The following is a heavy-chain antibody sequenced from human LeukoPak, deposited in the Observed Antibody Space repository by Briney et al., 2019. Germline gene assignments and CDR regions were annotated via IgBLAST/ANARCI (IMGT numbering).Heavy chain of an antibody. J-gene: IGHJ5*02. CDR1: GGTFSSYA. V-gene: IGHV1-69*01. Sequence: GSSVKVSCKASGGTFSSYAISWVRQAPGQGLEWMGGIIPIFATANYAQKFQGRVTITADESTSTAYMELSSLRSEDTAVYYCARDWTDYDILTGYYKGPVGWFDPWGQGTLVTVSS. CDR3: ARDWTDYDILTGYYKGPVGWFDP. CDR2: IIPIFATA. D-gene: IGHD3-9*01.